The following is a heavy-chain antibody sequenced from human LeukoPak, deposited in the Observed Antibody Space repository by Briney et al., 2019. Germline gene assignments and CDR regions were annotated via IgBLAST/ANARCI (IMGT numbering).Heavy chain of an antibody. CDR1: GFTFSSYG. D-gene: IGHD3-10*01. V-gene: IGHV3-30*18. CDR2: ISYDGSNE. J-gene: IGHJ6*03. CDR3: AKTPTMVRGDAYYMDV. Sequence: GGSLRLSCAASGFTFSSYGMHWVRQAPGKGLEWVAAISYDGSNEYYADSVKGRVTISRDNSKNTLYLQMSSLRAEDTAVYYCAKTPTMVRGDAYYMDVWGKGTTVTVSS.